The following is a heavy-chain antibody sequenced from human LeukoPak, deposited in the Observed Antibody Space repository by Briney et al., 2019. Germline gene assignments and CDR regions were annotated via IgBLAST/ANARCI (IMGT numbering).Heavy chain of an antibody. CDR1: GFTFSSYS. D-gene: IGHD2-2*01. CDR3: AREGYCSSTSCPTFDY. CDR2: ISSSSSYI. J-gene: IGHJ4*02. Sequence: PGGSLRLSCAASGFTFSSYSMNWVRQAPGKGLEWVSSISSSSSYIYYADSVKGRFTISRDNAKNSLYLQMNSLRAEDTAVYYCAREGYCSSTSCPTFDYWVQGTLVTVSS. V-gene: IGHV3-21*01.